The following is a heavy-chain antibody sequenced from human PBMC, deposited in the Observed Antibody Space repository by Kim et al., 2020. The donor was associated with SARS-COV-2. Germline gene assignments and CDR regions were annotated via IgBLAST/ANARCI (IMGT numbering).Heavy chain of an antibody. V-gene: IGHV3-23*01. Sequence: GGSLRLSCAASGFTFSSYAMSWVRQAPGKGLEWVSAISGSGGSTYYADSVKGRFTISRDNSKNTLYLQMNSLRAEDTAVYYCAKDHCSSTSCYSGNYYYYGMDGWGQGATVTVSS. J-gene: IGHJ6*02. CDR1: GFTFSSYA. CDR2: ISGSGGST. CDR3: AKDHCSSTSCYSGNYYYYGMDG. D-gene: IGHD2-2*01.